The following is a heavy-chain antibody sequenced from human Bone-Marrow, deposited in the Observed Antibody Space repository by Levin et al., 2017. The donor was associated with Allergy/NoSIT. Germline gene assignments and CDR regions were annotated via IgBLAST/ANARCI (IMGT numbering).Heavy chain of an antibody. CDR3: ARDPARGYYDSSGYSGDH. D-gene: IGHD3-22*01. Sequence: GGSLRLSCAASGFSFWHYTMNWVRQAPGKGLEWVSCISSSGDSTCYADSVKGRFTISRDNAKNSLYLQLNRLRDEDTALYYCARDPARGYYDSSGYSGDHWGQGTLVTVSS. V-gene: IGHV3-48*02. CDR2: ISSSGDST. CDR1: GFSFWHYT. J-gene: IGHJ4*02.